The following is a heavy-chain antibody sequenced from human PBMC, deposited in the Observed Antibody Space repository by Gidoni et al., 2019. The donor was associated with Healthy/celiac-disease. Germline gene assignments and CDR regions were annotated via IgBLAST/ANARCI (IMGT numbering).Heavy chain of an antibody. V-gene: IGHV3-30*18. CDR3: AKESGPYRNYYYGMDV. D-gene: IGHD4-4*01. J-gene: IGHJ6*02. Sequence: QVQLVESGGGVVQPGRSLRLSCAASGFTFSSYGMHWVRQAPGKGLEWVAVISYDGSNKYYADSVKGRFTISRDNSKNTLYLQMNSLRAEDTAVYYCAKESGPYRNYYYGMDVWGQGTTVTVSS. CDR1: GFTFSSYG. CDR2: ISYDGSNK.